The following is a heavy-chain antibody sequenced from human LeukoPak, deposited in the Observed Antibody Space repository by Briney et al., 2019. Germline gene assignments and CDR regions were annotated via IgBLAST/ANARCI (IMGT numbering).Heavy chain of an antibody. D-gene: IGHD2-15*01. CDR1: GYTLTAYY. V-gene: IGHV1-2*06. Sequence: GASVKVSCKASGYTLTAYYIYWVRQAPGQGLEWMGRMNPNSGGTDYAQNFQGRVTMTRDTSISTAYMELSRLRSDDTAVYYCARGYCSGGTCYLVENWLDPWGQGTLVTVSS. CDR3: ARGYCSGGTCYLVENWLDP. CDR2: MNPNSGGT. J-gene: IGHJ5*02.